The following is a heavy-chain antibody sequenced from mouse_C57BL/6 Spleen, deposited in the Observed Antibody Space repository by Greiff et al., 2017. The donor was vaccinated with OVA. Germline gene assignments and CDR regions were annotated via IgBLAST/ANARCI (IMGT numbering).Heavy chain of an antibody. CDR2: INPNNGGT. Sequence: EVQLQQSGPELVKPGASVKIPCKASGYTLTDYNMDWVKQSHGKSLEWIGDINPNNGGTIYNQKFKGKATLTVDKSSSTAYMELRSLTSEDTAVYYCARLSLYYDTGDYAMDYWGQGTSVTVSS. CDR1: GYTLTDYN. CDR3: ARLSLYYDTGDYAMDY. J-gene: IGHJ4*01. V-gene: IGHV1-18*01. D-gene: IGHD2-4*01.